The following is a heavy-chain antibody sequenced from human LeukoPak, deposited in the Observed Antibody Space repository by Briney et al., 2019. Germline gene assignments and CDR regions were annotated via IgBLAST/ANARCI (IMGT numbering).Heavy chain of an antibody. J-gene: IGHJ5*02. CDR1: GFTFSSYA. V-gene: IGHV3-23*01. CDR2: ISGSGGST. CDR3: AKGYSSSWRYNWFDP. D-gene: IGHD6-13*01. Sequence: QSGGSQRLSCAASGFTFSSYAMSWVRQAPGKRLEGVSAISGSGGSTYYADSVKGRFTISRDNSKNPLYLQMNSLRAEDTAVYYCAKGYSSSWRYNWFDPWGQGTLVTVSS.